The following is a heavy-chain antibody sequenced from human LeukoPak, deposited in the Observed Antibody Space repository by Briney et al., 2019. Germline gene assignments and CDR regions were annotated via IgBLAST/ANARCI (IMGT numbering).Heavy chain of an antibody. Sequence: PGGSLRLSCAASGFTFDDYGMSWVRQAPGKGLEWVSGINWNGGSTGYADSVKGRFTISRDNAKNSLYLQMNSLTAEDTAVYYCARGGGYCSGGSCSPMDVWGKGTTVTVSS. D-gene: IGHD2-15*01. V-gene: IGHV3-20*04. CDR1: GFTFDDYG. CDR2: INWNGGST. CDR3: ARGGGYCSGGSCSPMDV. J-gene: IGHJ6*03.